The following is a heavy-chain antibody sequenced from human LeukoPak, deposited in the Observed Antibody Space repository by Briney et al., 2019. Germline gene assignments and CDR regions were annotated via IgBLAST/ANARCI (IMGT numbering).Heavy chain of an antibody. CDR2: ISASGSPI. CDR1: GFMFSSYS. CDR3: AKGATRATRHFDL. Sequence: GGSLRLSCIASGFMFSSYSMTWVRQTPEKGLAWVSIISASGSPIFYAESVEGRFTISRDNSKNTAYLQMNGLRAEDTAVYFCAKGATRATRHFDLWGRGTLVTVSS. D-gene: IGHD1-26*01. J-gene: IGHJ2*01. V-gene: IGHV3-23*01.